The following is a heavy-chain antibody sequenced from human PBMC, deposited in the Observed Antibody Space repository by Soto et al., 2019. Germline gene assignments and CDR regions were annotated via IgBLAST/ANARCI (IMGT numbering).Heavy chain of an antibody. CDR3: ARSDSAFDY. CDR1: GGSISSYY. CDR2: TYYSGST. J-gene: IGHJ4*02. V-gene: IGHV4-59*01. D-gene: IGHD2-21*02. Sequence: PSETLSLTCTVSGGSISSYYWSWIRQPPGKGLEWIGYTYYSGSTNYNPSLKSRVTISVDTSKNQFSLKLSSVTAADTAVYYCARSDSAFDYWGQGTLVTVSS.